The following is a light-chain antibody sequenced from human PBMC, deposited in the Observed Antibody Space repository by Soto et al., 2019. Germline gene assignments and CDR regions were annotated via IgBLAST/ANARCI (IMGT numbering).Light chain of an antibody. Sequence: DIQMTQSPSSLSASVGDRVTITCRASQSISSYLNWYQQKPGKAPKLLIYAASSLQSGVPSRFSGSGSGTDGTITISSLKKEDGATYYCQQSYSTPWTFGQGTKVDIK. CDR2: AAS. V-gene: IGKV1-39*01. CDR1: QSISSY. J-gene: IGKJ1*01. CDR3: QQSYSTPWT.